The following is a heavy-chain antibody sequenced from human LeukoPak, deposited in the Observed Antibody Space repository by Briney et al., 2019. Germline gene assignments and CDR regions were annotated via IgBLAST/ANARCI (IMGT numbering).Heavy chain of an antibody. CDR3: ARGLDCRSTSCYLDN. Sequence: GGSLRLSCAASGFTFTKYWMTWVRQAPGKGLEWVAYINQDGSEKFYVDSVKGRFTIYRDNAKNSLDLQINSLGAEDTAVYYCARGLDCRSTSCYLDNWGQGTMVTVSS. D-gene: IGHD2-2*01. CDR2: INQDGSEK. CDR1: GFTFTKYW. J-gene: IGHJ4*02. V-gene: IGHV3-7*01.